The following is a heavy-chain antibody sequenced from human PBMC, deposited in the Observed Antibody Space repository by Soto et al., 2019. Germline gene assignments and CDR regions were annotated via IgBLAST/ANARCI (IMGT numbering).Heavy chain of an antibody. V-gene: IGHV1-18*01. J-gene: IGHJ4*02. CDR1: GYSFTSYG. Sequence: GASVTVSCMASGYSFTSYGISWVRQAPGQGLEWMGWISTYNGNTNFAQNVQGRVTMTTDTSTYTAYMELRSLTSDDTAVYYCARDFGSDLSAPGAVLDYWGQGSLVTVSS. D-gene: IGHD3-3*01. CDR2: ISTYNGNT. CDR3: ARDFGSDLSAPGAVLDY.